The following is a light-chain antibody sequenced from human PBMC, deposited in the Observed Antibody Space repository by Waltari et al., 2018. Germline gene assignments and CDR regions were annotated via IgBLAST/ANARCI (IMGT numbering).Light chain of an antibody. CDR3: NSRDTSGDHVL. Sequence: SSELTQDPAVSVALGQTVRITCQGDSLRSRYASWHQQKPGQAPILVIYDKENRHSGIPDRFSGSSSGNTASLTITGAQAGDEAVYYCNSRDTSGDHVLFGGGTKLTVL. CDR2: DKE. CDR1: SLRSRY. V-gene: IGLV3-19*01. J-gene: IGLJ3*02.